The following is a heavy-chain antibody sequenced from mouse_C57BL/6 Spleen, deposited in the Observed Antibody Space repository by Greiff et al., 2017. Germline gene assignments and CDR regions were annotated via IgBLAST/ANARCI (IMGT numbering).Heavy chain of an antibody. CDR3: ARYDGYYFDY. D-gene: IGHD2-3*01. CDR2: IYPRSGNT. J-gene: IGHJ2*01. CDR1: GYTFTSYG. V-gene: IGHV1-81*01. Sequence: QVQLKESGAELARPGASVKLSCKASGYTFTSYGISWVKQRTGQGLEWIGEIYPRSGNTYYNEKVKGKATLTADKSSSTAYMELRSLTSEDSAVYFCARYDGYYFDYWGKGTTLTVSS.